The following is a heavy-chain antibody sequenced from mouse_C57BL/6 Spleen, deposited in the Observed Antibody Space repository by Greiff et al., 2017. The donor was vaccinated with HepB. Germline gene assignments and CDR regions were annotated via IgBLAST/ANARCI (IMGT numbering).Heavy chain of an antibody. CDR2: IYPRSGNT. D-gene: IGHD1-1*01. V-gene: IGHV1-81*01. CDR1: GYTFTSYG. CDR3: ARGVEGHYYAMDY. Sequence: QVQLKESGAELARPGASVKLSCKASGYTFTSYGISWVKQRTGQGLEWIGEIYPRSGNTYYNEKFKGKATLTADKSSSTAYMELRSLTSEDSAVYFCARGVEGHYYAMDYWGQGTSVTVSS. J-gene: IGHJ4*01.